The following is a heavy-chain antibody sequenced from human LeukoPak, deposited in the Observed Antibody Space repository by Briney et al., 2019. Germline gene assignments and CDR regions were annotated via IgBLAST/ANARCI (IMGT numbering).Heavy chain of an antibody. CDR2: IYYSGST. J-gene: IGHJ4*02. Sequence: SETLSLTCTVSGGSISSYYWSWIRQPPGKGLEWIGYIYYSGSTNYNPSLKSRVTISVDTSKNQFSLKLSSVTAADTAVYYCARDSRYYGLYYFDYWGQGTLVTVSS. V-gene: IGHV4-59*01. D-gene: IGHD3-10*01. CDR1: GGSISSYY. CDR3: ARDSRYYGLYYFDY.